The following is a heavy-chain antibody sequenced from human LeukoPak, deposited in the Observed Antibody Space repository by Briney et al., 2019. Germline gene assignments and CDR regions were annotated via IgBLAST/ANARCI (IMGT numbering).Heavy chain of an antibody. CDR1: GFTFSSYS. Sequence: PGGSLRLSCAASGFTFSSYSMNWVRQAPGKGLEWVSSISSSSSYIYYADSVKGRFTISRDNAKNSLYLQMNSLRAEDTAVYYCARVSSGDYAPWYWGQGTLVTVSS. J-gene: IGHJ4*02. CDR3: ARVSSGDYAPWY. V-gene: IGHV3-21*04. D-gene: IGHD4-17*01. CDR2: ISSSSSYI.